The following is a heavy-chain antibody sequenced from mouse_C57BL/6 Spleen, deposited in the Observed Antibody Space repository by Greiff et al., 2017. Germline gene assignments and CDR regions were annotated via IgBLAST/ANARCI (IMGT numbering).Heavy chain of an antibody. CDR2: INPNNGGT. V-gene: IGHV1-26*01. CDR1: GYTFTDYY. J-gene: IGHJ3*01. Sequence: EVQLQQSGPELVKPGASVKISCKASGYTFTDYYMNWVKQSHGKSLEWIGDINPNNGGTSYNQKFKGKATLTVDKSSSTAYMELRSLTSEDSAVYYCAIGGYGNYDSGFAYWGQGTLVTVSA. CDR3: AIGGYGNYDSGFAY. D-gene: IGHD2-10*02.